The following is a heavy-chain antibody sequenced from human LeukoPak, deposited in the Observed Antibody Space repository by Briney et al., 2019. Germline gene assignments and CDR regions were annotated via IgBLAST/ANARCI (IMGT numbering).Heavy chain of an antibody. V-gene: IGHV3-53*01. J-gene: IGHJ5*02. CDR2: IYSGGST. D-gene: IGHD6-13*01. CDR3: ARDDSAAGTFDP. Sequence: GGSLRLSCAASGFTVSSNYMSWVRQAPGKELEWVSVIYSGGSTYYADSVKGRFTISRDNSKNTLYLQMNSLRAEDTAVYYCARDDSAAGTFDPWGQGTLVTVSS. CDR1: GFTVSSNY.